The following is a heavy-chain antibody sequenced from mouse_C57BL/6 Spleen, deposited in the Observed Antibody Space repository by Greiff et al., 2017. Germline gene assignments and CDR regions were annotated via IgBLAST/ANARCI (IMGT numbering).Heavy chain of an antibody. CDR3: ARAGSSYDWYCDV. CDR2: ISYDGSN. D-gene: IGHD1-1*01. V-gene: IGHV3-6*01. CDR1: GYSITSGYY. J-gene: IGHJ1*03. Sequence: EVKLEESGPGLVKPSQSLSLTCSVTGYSITSGYYWNWIRQFPGNKLEWMGYISYDGSNNYNPSLKNRISITRDTSKNQFFLKLNSVTTEDTATYYCARAGSSYDWYCDVWGTGTTVTVSS.